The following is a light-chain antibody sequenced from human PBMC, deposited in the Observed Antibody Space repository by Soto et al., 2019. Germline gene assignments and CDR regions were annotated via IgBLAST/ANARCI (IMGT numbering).Light chain of an antibody. Sequence: EIVMTPSPATLSVSPGDRATLSCRSSQPVNNNLAWYQQKPGQAPRLLIYGASTRATGIPARFSGSGSGTEFTLTISSLQPDDFATHYCQQYNIYPWTFGQGTKVDIK. J-gene: IGKJ1*01. CDR2: GAS. CDR1: QPVNNN. V-gene: IGKV3-15*01. CDR3: QQYNIYPWT.